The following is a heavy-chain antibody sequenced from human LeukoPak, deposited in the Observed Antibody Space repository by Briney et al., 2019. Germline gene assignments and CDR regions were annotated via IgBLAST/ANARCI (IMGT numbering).Heavy chain of an antibody. V-gene: IGHV3-7*01. J-gene: IGHJ6*02. Sequence: GGSLRLSCAASGFSFSSYDMHWVRQAPGEGLEWVATIEPDGRQKYYVDSVRGRFTISRDNPQKSLYLQMNSLRAEDTAVYYCASVTNLDVWGQGTTVIVSS. D-gene: IGHD1-1*01. CDR3: ASVTNLDV. CDR2: IEPDGRQK. CDR1: GFSFSSYD.